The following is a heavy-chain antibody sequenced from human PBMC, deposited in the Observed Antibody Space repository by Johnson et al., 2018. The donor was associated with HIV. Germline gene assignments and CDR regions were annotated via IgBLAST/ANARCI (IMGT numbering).Heavy chain of an antibody. D-gene: IGHD6-13*01. V-gene: IGHV3-30*03. CDR2: ISYDGSNK. Sequence: VQLVESGGGVVQPGRSLRLSCAASGFTFSSYGMHWVRQAPGKGLEWVTVISYDGSNKYSADSVKGRFTISRDNSKNTLYLQMNSLRAEDTAVYYCARGVYSSSWYGAFDIWGQGTMVTVSS. CDR3: ARGVYSSSWYGAFDI. J-gene: IGHJ3*02. CDR1: GFTFSSYG.